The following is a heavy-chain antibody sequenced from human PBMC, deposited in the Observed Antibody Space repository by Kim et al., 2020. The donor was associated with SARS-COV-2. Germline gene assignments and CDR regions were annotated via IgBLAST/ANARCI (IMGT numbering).Heavy chain of an antibody. CDR3: ARDGTMVRGVIITGGFDP. CDR2: ISYDGSNK. CDR1: GFPFSSYG. Sequence: GGSLRLSCAASGFPFSSYGMHWVRQAPGKGLEWVAVISYDGSNKYYADSVKGRFTISRDRSKNTLYLKMNSLRAEDTAVYYCARDGTMVRGVIITGGFDPWGQGTLVTVSS. D-gene: IGHD3-10*01. V-gene: IGHV3-33*05. J-gene: IGHJ5*02.